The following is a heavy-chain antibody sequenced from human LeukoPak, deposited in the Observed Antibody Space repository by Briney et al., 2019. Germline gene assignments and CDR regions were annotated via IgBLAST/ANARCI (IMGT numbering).Heavy chain of an antibody. CDR1: GFTFSSYA. D-gene: IGHD3-10*01. J-gene: IGHJ6*02. Sequence: PGGSLRLSCAASGFTFSSYAMHWVRQAPGKGLEWVAAISYDGSNKYYADSVKGRFTISRDNSKNTLYLQMNSLRAEDTAVYYCARESSGSGSYFYYYYYGMDVWGQGTTVTVSS. CDR3: ARESSGSGSYFYYYYYGMDV. CDR2: ISYDGSNK. V-gene: IGHV3-30*04.